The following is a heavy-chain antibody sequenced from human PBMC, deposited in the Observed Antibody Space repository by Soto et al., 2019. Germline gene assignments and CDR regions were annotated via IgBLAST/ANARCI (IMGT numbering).Heavy chain of an antibody. CDR3: ASAPSLWTDY. CDR1: GGSFSGYY. V-gene: IGHV4-34*01. Sequence: SETLSLTCAVYGGSFSGYYWSWIRQPPGKGLEWIGEINHSGSTNYNPSLKSRVTISVDTSKNQFSLKLSSVTAADTAVYYCASAPSLWTDYWGKGTLVPVSS. CDR2: INHSGST. J-gene: IGHJ4*02. D-gene: IGHD3-10*01.